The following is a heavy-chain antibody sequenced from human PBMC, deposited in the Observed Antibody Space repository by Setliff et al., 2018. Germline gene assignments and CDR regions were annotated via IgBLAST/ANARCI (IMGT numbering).Heavy chain of an antibody. Sequence: PSETLSLTCTVSGASISSGTYYWGWIRQPPGKGLEWIGRIHYLGTTYSNASLASRLTMSVDTSKNQFSLRLTSVTAADTAGYYCAKGGGRYPSDSWGQGILVTVS. CDR3: AKGGGRYPSDS. CDR2: IHYLGTT. J-gene: IGHJ4*02. V-gene: IGHV4-39*07. CDR1: GASISSGTYY. D-gene: IGHD1-1*01.